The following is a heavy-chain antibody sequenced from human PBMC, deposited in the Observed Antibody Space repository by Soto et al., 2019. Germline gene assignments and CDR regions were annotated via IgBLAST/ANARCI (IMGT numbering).Heavy chain of an antibody. Sequence: EVQLLESGGGLVPPGGSLRLSCAASGFSFSTYAMSWVRQAPGKGLEWVSSVSPGGNTYYEGSVKGRFTVSRDNSNSTLHLQMNSLRAEDTALYYCSKLIRGVNDAFDIWGQGTVVSVSS. V-gene: IGHV3-23*01. D-gene: IGHD3-10*01. J-gene: IGHJ3*02. CDR2: VSPGGNT. CDR3: SKLIRGVNDAFDI. CDR1: GFSFSTYA.